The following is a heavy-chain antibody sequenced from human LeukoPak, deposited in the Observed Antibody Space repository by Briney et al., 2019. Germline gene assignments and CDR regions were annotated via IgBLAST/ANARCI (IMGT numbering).Heavy chain of an antibody. CDR1: GGSISNYY. Sequence: SETLSLTCTVPGGSISNYYWSWIRQPPGKGLKWIGYIYYSGSTNYNPSLKSRVTISVDTSKNQFSLKLSSVTAADTAVYYCARVGGYNSPPILWGQGSLVTVSS. D-gene: IGHD5-24*01. V-gene: IGHV4-59*01. J-gene: IGHJ4*02. CDR2: IYYSGST. CDR3: ARVGGYNSPPIL.